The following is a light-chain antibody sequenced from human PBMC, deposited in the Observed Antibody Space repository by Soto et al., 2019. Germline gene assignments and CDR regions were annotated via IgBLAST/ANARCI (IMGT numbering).Light chain of an antibody. V-gene: IGKV3-20*01. CDR3: QQYGDSRT. Sequence: EIVLTQSPGTLSLSPGERATLSCRASQSVNSNYLAWYQQKPGQAPRLLIYGASSRATGIPDRFSGGGSGTDFTLTISRLKPEDFAVYYCQQYGDSRTFGQGTKVEV. CDR2: GAS. CDR1: QSVNSNY. J-gene: IGKJ1*01.